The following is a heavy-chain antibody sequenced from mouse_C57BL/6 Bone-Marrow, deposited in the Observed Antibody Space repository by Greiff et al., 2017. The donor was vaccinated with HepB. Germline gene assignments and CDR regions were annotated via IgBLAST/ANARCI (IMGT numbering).Heavy chain of an antibody. CDR3: ARGGWDVGYAMDY. D-gene: IGHD4-1*01. CDR1: GYTFTSYW. CDR2: IDPSDSYT. V-gene: IGHV1-69*01. Sequence: QVQLQQPGAELVMPGASVKLSCKASGYTFTSYWMHWVKQRPGQSLEWIGEIDPSDSYTNYNQKFKGKSTLTVDKSSSTAYMQLSSLTSEDSAVYYCARGGWDVGYAMDYWGQGTSVTVSS. J-gene: IGHJ4*01.